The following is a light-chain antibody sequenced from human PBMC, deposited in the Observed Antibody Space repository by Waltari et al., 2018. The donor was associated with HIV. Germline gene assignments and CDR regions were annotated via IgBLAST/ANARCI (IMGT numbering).Light chain of an antibody. Sequence: QSVLTQPPSVSGAPGQRVTISCTGSSSNIGAGYDVHWYQQFPGTAPKLLIYGNNSRASGVPDRFAGSKSGTSAALAIPGLQAEDEADYYCQSYDTSLTGYVFGTGTKVTVL. V-gene: IGLV1-40*01. J-gene: IGLJ1*01. CDR2: GNN. CDR1: SSNIGAGYD. CDR3: QSYDTSLTGYV.